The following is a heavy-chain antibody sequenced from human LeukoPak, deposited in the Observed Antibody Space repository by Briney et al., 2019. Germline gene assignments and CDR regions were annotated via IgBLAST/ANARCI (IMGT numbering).Heavy chain of an antibody. D-gene: IGHD3-16*02. CDR3: ASTASVQPSFFDY. CDR1: GGTFSSYA. V-gene: IGHV1-69*01. Sequence: GASVTVSCKASGGTFSSYAISWVRQAPGQGLEWMGGIIPIFGTANYAQKFQGRVTITADESTSSAYMELSSLRSEDTAVYYCASTASVQPSFFDYWGQGTLVTVSS. J-gene: IGHJ4*02. CDR2: IIPIFGTA.